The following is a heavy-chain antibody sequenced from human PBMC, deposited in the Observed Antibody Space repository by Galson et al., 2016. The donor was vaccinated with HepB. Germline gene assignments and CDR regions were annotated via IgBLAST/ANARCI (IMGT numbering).Heavy chain of an antibody. V-gene: IGHV4-31*03. CDR2: IYYTGDT. D-gene: IGHD2-15*01. J-gene: IGHJ5*02. CDR1: GGSVFHYS. Sequence: TLSLTCTVSGGSVFHYSWNWIRQHPGRGLEWIGNIYYTGDTYYNPSLKSRVTMSVDTSKNQVSLKLSSVTAADTAMYYCAREVAATTYWFEPWGQGTLVTVSS. CDR3: AREVAATTYWFEP.